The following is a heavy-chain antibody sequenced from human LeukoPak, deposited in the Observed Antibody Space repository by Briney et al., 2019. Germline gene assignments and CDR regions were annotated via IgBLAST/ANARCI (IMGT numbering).Heavy chain of an antibody. V-gene: IGHV3-9*03. D-gene: IGHD6-19*01. J-gene: IGHJ4*02. CDR2: ISWNSGSI. CDR3: AKGGASSVPFDY. Sequence: GGSLRLSCVASGFTFDDYAMYWVRQAPGKGLEWVSGISWNSGSIGYADSVKGRFTISRDNAKNSLYLQMNSLRAEDMALYYCAKGGASSVPFDYWGQGALVTVSS. CDR1: GFTFDDYA.